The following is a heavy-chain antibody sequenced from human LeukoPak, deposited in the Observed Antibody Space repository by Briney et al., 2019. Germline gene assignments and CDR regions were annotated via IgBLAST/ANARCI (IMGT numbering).Heavy chain of an antibody. Sequence: PGGSLRLSCAASGFTFSSYAMSWVRQAPGKGLEWVSAISGSGVSTYYADSVKGRFTISRDNSKNTLYLQMNSLRAEDTAVYYCAKGPIAARPSWYMDVWGKGTTVTVSS. J-gene: IGHJ6*03. CDR1: GFTFSSYA. V-gene: IGHV3-23*01. CDR2: ISGSGVST. D-gene: IGHD6-6*01. CDR3: AKGPIAARPSWYMDV.